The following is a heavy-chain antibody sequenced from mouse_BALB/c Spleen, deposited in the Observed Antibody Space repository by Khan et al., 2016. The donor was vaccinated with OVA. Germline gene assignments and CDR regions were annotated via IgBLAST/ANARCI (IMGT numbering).Heavy chain of an antibody. D-gene: IGHD2-2*01. J-gene: IGHJ3*01. Sequence: QSGTELVRPGASVKLSCKASGYTFTSYWMNWVKQRPGHGLEWIGRIDPSDSETHYNQLFKDKATLTVDKSSSTAYIQLSSLTSEDSAVYYCARREKYGYDPSWFAYWGQGTLVTVSA. V-gene: IGHV1-61*01. CDR3: ARREKYGYDPSWFAY. CDR2: IDPSDSET. CDR1: GYTFTSYW.